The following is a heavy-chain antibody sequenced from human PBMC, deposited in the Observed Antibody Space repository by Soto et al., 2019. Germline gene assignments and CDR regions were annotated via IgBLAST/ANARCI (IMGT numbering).Heavy chain of an antibody. Sequence: QITLKESGPTLMKPTQTLTLTCTFSGFSLTTSGVGVGWIRQPPGKALEWLALIYWDDDKRYSPSLNSRLTITMDTSNNQVVLTMTNMDPVDTATYYCARSQSKGVSGPYFDYWGQGTLVTVSS. CDR3: ARSQSKGVSGPYFDY. J-gene: IGHJ4*02. CDR1: GFSLTTSGVG. D-gene: IGHD3-3*01. V-gene: IGHV2-5*02. CDR2: IYWDDDK.